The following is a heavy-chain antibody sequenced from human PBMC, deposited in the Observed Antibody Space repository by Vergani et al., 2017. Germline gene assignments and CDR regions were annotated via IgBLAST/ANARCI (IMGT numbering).Heavy chain of an antibody. CDR2: VDPEDGET. CDR3: ATWGIAAAGTRGHYYYMDV. V-gene: IGHV1-24*01. CDR1: GYTLTELS. Sequence: QVQLVQSGAEVKKPGASVKVSCKVSGYTLTELSMHWVRQAPGKGLEWMGGVDPEDGETIYAQKFQGRVTMTEDTSTDTAYMELSSLRSEDTAVYYCATWGIAAAGTRGHYYYMDVWGKGTTVTVSS. D-gene: IGHD6-13*01. J-gene: IGHJ6*03.